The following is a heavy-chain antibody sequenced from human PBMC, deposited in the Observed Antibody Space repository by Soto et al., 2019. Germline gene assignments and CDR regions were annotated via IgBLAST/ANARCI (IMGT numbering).Heavy chain of an antibody. CDR3: AREVTYSGYDLYNWFDP. V-gene: IGHV1-18*01. D-gene: IGHD5-12*01. J-gene: IGHJ5*02. Sequence: QVQLVQSGAEVKKPGASVKVSCKASGYTFTSYGISWVRQAPGQGHEWMGWISAYNGNTNYAQKLQGRVTMTTDTSTSTAYMERRSLRSDDTAVYYCAREVTYSGYDLYNWFDPWGQGTLVTVSS. CDR2: ISAYNGNT. CDR1: GYTFTSYG.